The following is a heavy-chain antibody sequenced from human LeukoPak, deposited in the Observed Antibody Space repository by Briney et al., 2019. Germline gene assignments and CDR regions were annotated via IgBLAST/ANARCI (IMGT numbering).Heavy chain of an antibody. J-gene: IGHJ5*02. CDR2: IYYSGST. V-gene: IGHV4-59*08. CDR1: GGSLSSYY. CDR3: ARSHFGDWFDP. D-gene: IGHD3-16*01. Sequence: PSETLSLTCTVSGGSLSSYYWSWIRQPPGKGLEWIGYIYYSGSTNYNPSLKSRVTISVDTSKNQFSLKLSSVTAADTAVYYCARSHFGDWFDPWGQGTLVTVSS.